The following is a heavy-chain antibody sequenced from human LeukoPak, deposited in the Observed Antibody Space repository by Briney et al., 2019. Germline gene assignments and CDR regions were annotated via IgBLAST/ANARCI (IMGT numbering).Heavy chain of an antibody. Sequence: GGSLRLSCAASGFTFDDYGMSWVRQAPGKGLEWVSGINWNGGSTGYADSVKGRFTISRDNAKNSLYLQMNSLRAEDMALYYCARDPRVTYDSSGYYDYWGQGTLVTVSS. V-gene: IGHV3-20*04. CDR3: ARDPRVTYDSSGYYDY. CDR2: INWNGGST. J-gene: IGHJ4*02. CDR1: GFTFDDYG. D-gene: IGHD3-22*01.